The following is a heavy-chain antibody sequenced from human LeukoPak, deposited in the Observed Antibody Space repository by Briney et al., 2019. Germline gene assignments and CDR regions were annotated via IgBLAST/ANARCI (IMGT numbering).Heavy chain of an antibody. D-gene: IGHD6-13*01. CDR2: IHHSGNT. CDR3: ARDQSVRSWYFDS. CDR1: GGSISSSSYY. V-gene: IGHV4-39*07. J-gene: IGHJ4*02. Sequence: SETLSLTCTVSGGSISSSSYYWGWIRQPPGKGLEWIGEIHHSGNTDYNPSLKSRVTISLDKSKNEFSLQMRSVTAADTAFYYCARDQSVRSWYFDSWGRGALVTVSS.